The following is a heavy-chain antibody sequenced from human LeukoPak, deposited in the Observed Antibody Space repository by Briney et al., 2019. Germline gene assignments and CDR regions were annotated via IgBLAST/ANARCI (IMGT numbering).Heavy chain of an antibody. Sequence: GGSLRLSCAASGFTFSSYGMHWVRQAPGKGLEWVAFIRYDGSNKYYADSVKGRFTISRDNSKNTLYLQMNSLRAEDTAVYYCAKDLIAAAGTNLDYWGQGALVTVSS. D-gene: IGHD6-13*01. CDR3: AKDLIAAAGTNLDY. CDR2: IRYDGSNK. V-gene: IGHV3-30*02. J-gene: IGHJ4*02. CDR1: GFTFSSYG.